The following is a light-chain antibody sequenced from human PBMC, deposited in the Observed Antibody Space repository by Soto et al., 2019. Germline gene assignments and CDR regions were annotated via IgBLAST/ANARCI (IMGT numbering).Light chain of an antibody. V-gene: IGKV1-39*01. CDR1: QSVSTY. CDR2: PAS. J-gene: IGKJ5*01. Sequence: IKTTQSPSSLSASGGYIVAMACGTSQSVSTYLTWYQKKLGKAPNLLIYPASTLRSGVPSRFSGSGSGTDFTLTISSLQVEDSATYYCQQSYSTPGTFGQGTRLEI. CDR3: QQSYSTPGT.